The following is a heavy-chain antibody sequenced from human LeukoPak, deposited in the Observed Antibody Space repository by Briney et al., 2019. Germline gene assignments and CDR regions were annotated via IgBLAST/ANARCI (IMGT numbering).Heavy chain of an antibody. J-gene: IGHJ6*02. V-gene: IGHV3-21*01. CDR2: ISSSSSYI. CDR1: GFTFSSYS. Sequence: GGSLRLSCAASGFTFSSYSMNWVRQAPGKGLEWVSSISSSSSYIYYADSVKSRFTISRDNAKNSLYLQMNNLRAEDTAVYYCARPYYYDSPGYYYYGMDVWGQGTTVTVSS. CDR3: ARPYYYDSPGYYYYGMDV. D-gene: IGHD3-22*01.